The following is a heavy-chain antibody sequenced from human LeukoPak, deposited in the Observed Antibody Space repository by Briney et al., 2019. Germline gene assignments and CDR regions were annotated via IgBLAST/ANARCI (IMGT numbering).Heavy chain of an antibody. J-gene: IGHJ5*02. V-gene: IGHV5-51*01. Sequence: GESLKISCKGSGYNFTIYWIGWVRQMPGKGLEWMGIIYPGDSDTRYSPSFQGQVTISADKSISIAYLQWSSLKASDTAMYYCAIFDFLFGEIDNWFDPWGQGTQVTVSS. CDR1: GYNFTIYW. D-gene: IGHD3-16*01. CDR3: AIFDFLFGEIDNWFDP. CDR2: IYPGDSDT.